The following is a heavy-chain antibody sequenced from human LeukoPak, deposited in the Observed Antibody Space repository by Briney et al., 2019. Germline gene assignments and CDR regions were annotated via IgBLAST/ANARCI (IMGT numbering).Heavy chain of an antibody. V-gene: IGHV4-59*08. CDR1: GGSTSSYI. J-gene: IGHJ5*02. Sequence: PETLSDTCSESGGSTSSYIRSTIRQPPGKGLEWIGYINYSGNTNYNPSLKSRVTISVDTSKNQFSLKLSSVTAADTAVYYCASFRWGSVSYNQVAIWSWFDRRGEGTLVTVSS. CDR3: ASFRWGSVSYNQVAIWSWFDR. CDR2: INYSGNT. D-gene: IGHD3-10*01.